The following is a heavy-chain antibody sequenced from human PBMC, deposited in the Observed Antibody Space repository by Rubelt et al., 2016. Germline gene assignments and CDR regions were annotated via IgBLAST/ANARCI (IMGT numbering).Heavy chain of an antibody. D-gene: IGHD3-3*01. CDR2: ISGYDYNT. Sequence: QLVQSGTEVKKPGASVTVSCKTSGYTFRNYDIHWVRQAPGQGLEWMGWISGYDYNTKYSEKLQGRVTMTTDTSTGTAYMELRSLTSDDTAVYYCARLREWSTSRCLDYWGQGTLVTVSS. V-gene: IGHV1-18*01. CDR3: ARLREWSTSRCLDY. CDR1: GYTFRNYD. J-gene: IGHJ4*02.